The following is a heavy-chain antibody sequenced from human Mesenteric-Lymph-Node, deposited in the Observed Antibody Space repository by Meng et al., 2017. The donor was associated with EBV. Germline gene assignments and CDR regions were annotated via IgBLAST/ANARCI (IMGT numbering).Heavy chain of an antibody. Sequence: QGVREEAGPGLVKPSGTLSRTCAVAGGSSSSSNWWSWVRQPPGKGLEWIGEIYHTGNTNYNPSLKSRVTISVDKSKNQFSLNLTSVTAADTAVYYCARTSVAVLYVGLDYWGQGTLVTVSS. D-gene: IGHD2-8*02. CDR2: IYHTGNT. V-gene: IGHV4-4*02. CDR1: GGSSSSSNW. CDR3: ARTSVAVLYVGLDY. J-gene: IGHJ4*02.